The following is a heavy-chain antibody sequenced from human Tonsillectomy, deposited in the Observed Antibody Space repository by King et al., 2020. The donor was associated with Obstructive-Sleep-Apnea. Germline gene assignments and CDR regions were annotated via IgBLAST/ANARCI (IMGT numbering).Heavy chain of an antibody. CDR1: GGSINSYF. Sequence: QLQESGPGLVKPSETLSLTCTVSGGSINSYFWSWIRPPPGKGLAWIGYIYHSGSTNYNPSLKSRVTISVDTSKNQFFLKLSSVTAADTAVYYCARVGDSSSWYEAWFDPWGQGTLVTVSS. CDR3: ARVGDSSSWYEAWFDP. CDR2: IYHSGST. D-gene: IGHD6-13*01. V-gene: IGHV4-59*01. J-gene: IGHJ5*02.